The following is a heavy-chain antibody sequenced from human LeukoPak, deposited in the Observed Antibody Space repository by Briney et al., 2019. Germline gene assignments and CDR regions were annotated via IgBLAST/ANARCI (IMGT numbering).Heavy chain of an antibody. Sequence: GRSLRLSCAASGFTFSSYAMHWVRQAPGKGLEWVAVISYDGSNKYYADSVKGRFTISRDNSKNTLYLQINSLRAEDTAVYYCARRGATTSGGYFDYWGQGTLVTVSS. V-gene: IGHV3-30-3*01. D-gene: IGHD1-26*01. CDR3: ARRGATTSGGYFDY. J-gene: IGHJ4*02. CDR2: ISYDGSNK. CDR1: GFTFSSYA.